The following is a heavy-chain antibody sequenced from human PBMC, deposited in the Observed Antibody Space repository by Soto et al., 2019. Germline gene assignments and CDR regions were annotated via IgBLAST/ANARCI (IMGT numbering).Heavy chain of an antibody. J-gene: IGHJ6*02. V-gene: IGHV6-1*01. Sequence: PSQTLSLTCAISGDSVSSNSAAWNWIRQSPSRGLEWLGRTYYRSKWYNDYAVSVKSRITINPDTSENQFSLQLNSVTPEDTAVYYCARDCTNGVCYPSYHYGMDVWGQGTPVTVSS. CDR1: GDSVSSNSAA. D-gene: IGHD2-8*01. CDR2: TYYRSKWYN. CDR3: ARDCTNGVCYPSYHYGMDV.